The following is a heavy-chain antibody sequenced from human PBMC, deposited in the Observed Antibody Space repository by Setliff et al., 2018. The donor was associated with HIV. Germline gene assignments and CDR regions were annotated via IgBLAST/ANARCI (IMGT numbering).Heavy chain of an antibody. Sequence: ASVKVSCKASGDTLSIHPISWVRQAPGQGLEWMGIIYPGGARRSYAQKFQGRVTMTWDTSTSTVYMELSSLRSEDTAFYYCARSAHDSETGYWGQGTLVTVSS. J-gene: IGHJ4*02. CDR3: ARSAHDSETGY. V-gene: IGHV1-46*01. CDR2: IYPGGARR. D-gene: IGHD5-12*01. CDR1: GDTLSIHP.